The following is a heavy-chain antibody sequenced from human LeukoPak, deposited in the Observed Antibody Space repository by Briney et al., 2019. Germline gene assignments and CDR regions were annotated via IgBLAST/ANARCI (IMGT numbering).Heavy chain of an antibody. CDR1: GGSISSGDYY. Sequence: SETLSLTCTVSGGSISSGDYYWSWIRQPPGKGLEWIGYIYYSGSTYYNPSLKSRVTISVDTSENQFSLKLSSVTAADTAVYYCARSQTAMVTFDYWGQGTLVTVSS. V-gene: IGHV4-30-4*08. CDR3: ARSQTAMVTFDY. D-gene: IGHD5-18*01. J-gene: IGHJ4*02. CDR2: IYYSGST.